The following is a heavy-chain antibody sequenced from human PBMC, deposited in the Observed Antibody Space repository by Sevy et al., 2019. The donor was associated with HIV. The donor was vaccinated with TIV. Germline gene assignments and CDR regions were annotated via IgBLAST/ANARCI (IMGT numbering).Heavy chain of an antibody. V-gene: IGHV3-23*01. CDR2: ISGSGTRT. J-gene: IGHJ6*03. D-gene: IGHD3-22*01. CDR1: GFSFDSYG. Sequence: GGSLRLSCAVSGFSFDSYGMTWVRQAPGKGLEWVSGISGSGTRTYYADSVKGRFSISRDNSKNRLYLQMNSLRSGDTGLFYCGKGGGGHYDPDEIGYYFYYYNMDVWGKGTTVTVSS. CDR3: GKGGGGHYDPDEIGYYFYYYNMDV.